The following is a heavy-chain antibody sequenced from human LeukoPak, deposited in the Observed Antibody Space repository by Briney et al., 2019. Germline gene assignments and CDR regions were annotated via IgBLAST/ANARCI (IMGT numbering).Heavy chain of an antibody. CDR1: GFTFSSYA. D-gene: IGHD6-13*01. Sequence: GRSLRLSCAASGFTFSSYAMHWVRQAPGKGLEWVAVISYDGSNKYYADSVKGRFTISRDNSKNTLYLQMNSLRAEDTAVYYCANTPEGGIAAAGTGYWGQGTLVTVSS. V-gene: IGHV3-30*04. J-gene: IGHJ4*02. CDR3: ANTPEGGIAAAGTGY. CDR2: ISYDGSNK.